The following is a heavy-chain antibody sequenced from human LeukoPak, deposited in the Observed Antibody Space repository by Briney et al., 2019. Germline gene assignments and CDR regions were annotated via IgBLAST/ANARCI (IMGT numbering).Heavy chain of an antibody. J-gene: IGHJ3*02. V-gene: IGHV4-59*01. CDR3: ARGGASGYDDAFDI. CDR1: GGSISSYY. CDR2: IYYSGST. Sequence: SETLSLACTVSGGSISSYYWSWIRQPPGKGLEWIGYIYYSGSTNYNPSLKSQVTISVDTSKNQFSLKLSSVTAADTAVYYCARGGASGYDDAFDIWGQGTMVTVSS. D-gene: IGHD5-12*01.